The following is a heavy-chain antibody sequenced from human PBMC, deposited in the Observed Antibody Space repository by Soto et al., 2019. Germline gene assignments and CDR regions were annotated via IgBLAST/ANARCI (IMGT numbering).Heavy chain of an antibody. Sequence: EVQLLESGGDLVQPGGSLRLSCVASGFSFSSFVMSWVRQAPGKGLEWVSTVSDNGSGTTYADSVKGRFTISRDNSKNTLYLQMNGRRAGDTAVYYWAKEAASTGGGGSTVTYERLYYFDHWGQGTLVTVSS. CDR2: VSDNGSGT. CDR1: GFSFSSFV. CDR3: AKEAASTGGGGSTVTYERLYYFDH. V-gene: IGHV3-23*01. J-gene: IGHJ4*02. D-gene: IGHD4-17*01.